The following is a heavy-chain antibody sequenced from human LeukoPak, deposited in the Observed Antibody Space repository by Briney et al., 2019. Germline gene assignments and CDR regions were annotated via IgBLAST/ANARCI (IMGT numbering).Heavy chain of an antibody. Sequence: GGSLRLSCAASGFTFSNYAMSWVRQAPGEGLEWVSGISGSGGTTYYADSVKGRFTISRDNSKNTLYLQMNSLRAEDTAVYYCAKATVLRFLEWLLPPDYWGQGTLVTVSS. V-gene: IGHV3-23*01. CDR2: ISGSGGTT. D-gene: IGHD3-3*01. CDR1: GFTFSNYA. CDR3: AKATVLRFLEWLLPPDY. J-gene: IGHJ4*02.